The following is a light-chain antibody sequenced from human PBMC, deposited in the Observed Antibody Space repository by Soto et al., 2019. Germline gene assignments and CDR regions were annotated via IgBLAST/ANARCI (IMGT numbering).Light chain of an antibody. CDR1: QSVSSY. Sequence: ELVLTQSPATLSLSPGERATISCRASQSVSSYLAWYQQKPGQAPRLLIYDASNRATGIPARFSGSGSATDFTLTISSLEPEDFAVYYCQQRSNWPPLTFGGGTKVEI. CDR3: QQRSNWPPLT. V-gene: IGKV3-11*01. CDR2: DAS. J-gene: IGKJ4*01.